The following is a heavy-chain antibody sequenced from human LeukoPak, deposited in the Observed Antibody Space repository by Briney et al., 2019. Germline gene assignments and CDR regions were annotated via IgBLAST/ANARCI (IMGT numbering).Heavy chain of an antibody. J-gene: IGHJ4*02. CDR2: INPDGSGK. Sequence: AGSLTLSWAASGFRLSSNWMNWVSQAPRKWLEWVANINPDGSGKYYVDSVKGRFSISRDSAKSSMYLQMDSLRAEDMAVYYCARGIHNSCDYWGQGALVTVSS. CDR3: ARGIHNSCDY. D-gene: IGHD6-6*01. V-gene: IGHV3-7*05. CDR1: GFRLSSNW.